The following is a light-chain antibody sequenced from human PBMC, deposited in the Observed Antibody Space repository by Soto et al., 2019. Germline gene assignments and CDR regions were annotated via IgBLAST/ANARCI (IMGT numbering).Light chain of an antibody. CDR3: CSDAGRITYV. CDR1: SSDVGSYNL. Sequence: QSALTQPASVSGSPGQSITSSCTGTSSDVGSYNLVSWYQQHPGKAPKLMIYEFSKRPSWVSNRFSGSMSGHTGSLTISGLQAEDGAHYYFCSDAGRITYVFGRGTKLTVL. CDR2: EFS. J-gene: IGLJ1*01. V-gene: IGLV2-23*02.